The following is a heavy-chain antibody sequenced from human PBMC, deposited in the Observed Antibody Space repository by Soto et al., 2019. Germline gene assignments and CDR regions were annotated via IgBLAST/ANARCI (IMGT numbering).Heavy chain of an antibody. CDR1: GFTFSNYA. D-gene: IGHD6-19*01. V-gene: IGHV3-23*01. CDR2: ISGDSGST. CDR3: AIQSGLPVTGPDY. Sequence: PGGSLRLSCAASGFTFSNYAMSWVRQAPGKGLEWVSAISGDSGSTYYADSVKGRFTISRDNSKNTLYLQMNSLRAEDTAVYYCAIQSGLPVTGPDYWGQGTLVTVSS. J-gene: IGHJ4*02.